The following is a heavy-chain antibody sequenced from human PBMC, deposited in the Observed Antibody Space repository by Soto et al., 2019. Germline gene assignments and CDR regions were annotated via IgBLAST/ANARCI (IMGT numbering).Heavy chain of an antibody. CDR1: GFTFSSYA. CDR2: ISGSGGST. CDR3: ARAPRYNAFWSDMDV. J-gene: IGHJ6*02. D-gene: IGHD3-3*01. V-gene: IGHV3-23*01. Sequence: GGSLRLSCAASGFTFSSYAMSWVRQAPGKGLEWVSAISGSGGSTYYADSVKGRFTISRDNSKNTLYLQMNSLRPEDTALYFCARAPRYNAFWSDMDVWRQWTTVTVSS.